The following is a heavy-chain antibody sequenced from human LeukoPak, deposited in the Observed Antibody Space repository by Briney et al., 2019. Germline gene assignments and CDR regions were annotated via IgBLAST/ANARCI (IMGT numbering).Heavy chain of an antibody. CDR3: ASFLVGDSSGYSVDY. CDR2: ISSSSSYI. J-gene: IGHJ4*02. D-gene: IGHD3-22*01. CDR1: GFTFSSYS. Sequence: GGSLRLSCAASGFTFSSYSMNWVRQAPGKGLEWVSSISSSSSYIYYADSAKGRFTISRDNAKNSLYLQMNSLRAEDTAVYYCASFLVGDSSGYSVDYWGQGTLVTVSS. V-gene: IGHV3-21*01.